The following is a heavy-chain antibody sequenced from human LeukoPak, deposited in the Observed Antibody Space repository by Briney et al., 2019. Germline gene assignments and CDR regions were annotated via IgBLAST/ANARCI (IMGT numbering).Heavy chain of an antibody. J-gene: IGHJ5*02. CDR1: GYTLTELS. CDR3: ATTPGLRRNWFDP. CDR2: FDPEDGET. Sequence: ASVKVSRKVSGYTLTELSMHWVRQAPGKGLEWMGGFDPEDGETIYAQKFQGRVTMTEDTSTDTAYMELSSLRSEDTAVYYCATTPGLRRNWFDPWGQGTLVTVSS. V-gene: IGHV1-24*01.